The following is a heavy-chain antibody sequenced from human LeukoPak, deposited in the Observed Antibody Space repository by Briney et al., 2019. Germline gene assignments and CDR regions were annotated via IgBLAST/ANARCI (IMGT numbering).Heavy chain of an antibody. V-gene: IGHV4-34*01. CDR3: ARGPSVVPPQAADY. Sequence: SETLSLTCAVYGGSFSGYYWSWIRQPPGKGLEWIGEINHSGSTNYNPSLKSRVTISVDTSKNQFSLKLSSVTAADTAVYYCARGPSVVPPQAADYWGQGTLVTVSS. J-gene: IGHJ4*02. D-gene: IGHD2-2*01. CDR2: INHSGST. CDR1: GGSFSGYY.